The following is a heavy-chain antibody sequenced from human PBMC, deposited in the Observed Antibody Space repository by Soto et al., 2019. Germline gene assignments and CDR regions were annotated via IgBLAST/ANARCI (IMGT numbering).Heavy chain of an antibody. J-gene: IGHJ3*02. CDR1: GFTFSIYS. Sequence: PGGSLRLSCAASGFTFSIYSMNWVRQALGKGLEWVSYISSSSSTIYYADSVKGRFTISRDNAKNSLYLQMNSLRAEDTAVYYCARGLYCGGDCFDAFDIWGQGTMVTVSS. V-gene: IGHV3-48*01. D-gene: IGHD2-21*02. CDR3: ARGLYCGGDCFDAFDI. CDR2: ISSSSSTI.